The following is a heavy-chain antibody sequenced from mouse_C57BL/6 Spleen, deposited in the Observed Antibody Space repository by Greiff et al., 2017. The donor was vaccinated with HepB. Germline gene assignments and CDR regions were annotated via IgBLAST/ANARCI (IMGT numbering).Heavy chain of an antibody. J-gene: IGHJ3*01. V-gene: IGHV5-4*03. CDR1: GFTFSSYA. CDR3: ARGGLAY. CDR2: ISAGGSYT. D-gene: IGHD3-3*01. Sequence: EVKVVESGGGLVKPGGSLKLSCAASGFTFSSYAMSWVRQTPEKRLEWVATISAGGSYTYYPDNVKGRFTISRDNAKNNLYLQMSHLKSEDTAMYYCARGGLAYWGQGTLVTVSA.